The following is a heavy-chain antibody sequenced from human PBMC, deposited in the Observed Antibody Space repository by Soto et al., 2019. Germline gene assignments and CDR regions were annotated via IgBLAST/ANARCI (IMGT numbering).Heavy chain of an antibody. CDR2: IYHTGNA. J-gene: IGHJ5*02. V-gene: IGHV4-39*01. D-gene: IGHD3-22*01. Sequence: SETLSLTCSVSGDSISNSRFYWSWIRQPPGEGLEWIGSIYHTGNAYYNPSLKSRVTISVDTSKNQFSLKLTSVTAADAALYYCARDFFDSSDYTTNWFDPWGQGTLVTVS. CDR1: GDSISNSRFY. CDR3: ARDFFDSSDYTTNWFDP.